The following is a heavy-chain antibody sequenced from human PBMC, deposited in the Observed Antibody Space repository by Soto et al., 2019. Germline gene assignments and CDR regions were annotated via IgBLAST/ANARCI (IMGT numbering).Heavy chain of an antibody. CDR1: GCTMSSHY. V-gene: IGHV4-59*11. CDR2: ISYSGSS. CDR3: ARADRDASVRV. Sequence: PSETLSLTCTVSGCTMSSHYLTWVRQPPGKGLEWIGHISYSGSSYYNPSLKSRVTISAGTSRNQFSLRLTSVIAADTAVYFCARADRDASVRVWG. J-gene: IGHJ6*01.